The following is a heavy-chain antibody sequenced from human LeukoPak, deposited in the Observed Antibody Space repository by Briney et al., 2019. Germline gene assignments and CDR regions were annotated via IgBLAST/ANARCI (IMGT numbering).Heavy chain of an antibody. Sequence: GGSLRLSCAASGFTFSSSAMSWVRQAPGKGLEWVGRIKSKSDGGTTDYGAPVKGRFTLSRDDSKTTLYLQMNSLKTEDTAVYYCATERYSGSYFQRAFDIWGQGTMVTVSS. CDR1: GFTFSSSA. CDR2: IKSKSDGGTT. CDR3: ATERYSGSYFQRAFDI. V-gene: IGHV3-15*01. J-gene: IGHJ3*02. D-gene: IGHD1-26*01.